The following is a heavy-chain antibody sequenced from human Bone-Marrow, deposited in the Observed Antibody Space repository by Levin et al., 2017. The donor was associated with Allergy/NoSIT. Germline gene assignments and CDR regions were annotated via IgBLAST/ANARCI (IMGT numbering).Heavy chain of an antibody. D-gene: IGHD2-15*01. Sequence: LSLPFLFSFSFLPISDSYWTWIRQPPGKGLEWIGYIYHTGSTYYNPSLENRLTLSVDTSQNQFSLKLFSVTAADTATYYCARDLGGSGSHGPHDLPFDIWGQGTMVTVSS. J-gene: IGHJ3*02. CDR2: IYHTGST. CDR3: ARDLGGSGSHGPHDLPFDI. V-gene: IGHV4-30-4*01. CDR1: FSFLPISDSY.